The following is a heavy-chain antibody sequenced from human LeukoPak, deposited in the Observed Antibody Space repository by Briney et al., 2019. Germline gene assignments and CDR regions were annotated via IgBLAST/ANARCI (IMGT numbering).Heavy chain of an antibody. V-gene: IGHV3-30*18. D-gene: IGHD3-10*01. CDR3: AKDHPRSGSYYNGLDY. CDR1: GFTFSSYG. Sequence: GRSLRLSCAASGFTFSSYGMHWVRQAPGKGLEWVAVISYDGSNKYYADSVKGRFTISRDNSKNTLYLQMNSLRAEDTAVYYCAKDHPRSGSYYNGLDYWGQGTRVTVSS. J-gene: IGHJ4*02. CDR2: ISYDGSNK.